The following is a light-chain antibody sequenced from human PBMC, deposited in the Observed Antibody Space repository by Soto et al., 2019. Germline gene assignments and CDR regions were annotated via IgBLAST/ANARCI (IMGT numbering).Light chain of an antibody. CDR2: AAS. J-gene: IGKJ2*01. V-gene: IGKV1-39*01. CDR1: HSISSY. CDR3: QHTYSAPYT. Sequence: DIQMTQSPSSLSASIGDRVTITCRAGHSISSYLNWYQQKPGKAPKLLIYAASSLQSGVPSRFSGSGSGTDFTLTINSLQPEDFATYYCQHTYSAPYTFGQGTKWIS.